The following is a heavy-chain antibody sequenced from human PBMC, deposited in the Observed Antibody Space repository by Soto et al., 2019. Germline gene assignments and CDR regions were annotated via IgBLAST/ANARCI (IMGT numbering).Heavy chain of an antibody. Sequence: PGGSLRLSCAASGFTVSSYWMSWVRQAPGKGLEWVANIKQDGSEKYYVDSVKGRFTISRDNAKNSLYLQMNSLRAEDTAVYYCARELGYSSSWYNWFDPWGQGTLVTVSS. V-gene: IGHV3-7*01. J-gene: IGHJ5*02. CDR1: GFTVSSYW. CDR2: IKQDGSEK. D-gene: IGHD6-13*01. CDR3: ARELGYSSSWYNWFDP.